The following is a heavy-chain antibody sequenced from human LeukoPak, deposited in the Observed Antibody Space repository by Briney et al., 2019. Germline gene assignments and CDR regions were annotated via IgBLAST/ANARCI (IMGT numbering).Heavy chain of an antibody. V-gene: IGHV1-69*04. D-gene: IGHD3-3*01. CDR1: GGTFSSYA. J-gene: IGHJ6*02. Sequence: ASVKVSCKASGGTFSSYAISWVRQAPGQGLEWMGRIIPILGIANYAQKFQGRVTNTAHKSTSTGYMELSSLRSEDTAVYYCAKGSDGLRSLEWLPPQLHYYYGMDVWGQGTTVTVSS. CDR3: AKGSDGLRSLEWLPPQLHYYYGMDV. CDR2: IIPILGIA.